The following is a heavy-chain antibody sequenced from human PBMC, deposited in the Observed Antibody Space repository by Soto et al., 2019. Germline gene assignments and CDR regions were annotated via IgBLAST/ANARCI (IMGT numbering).Heavy chain of an antibody. V-gene: IGHV4-39*02. D-gene: IGHD2-2*01. CDR2: IFYPGTT. CDR3: ARLVVVAPVANG. CDR1: CCFISYDCYY. Sequence: EILCLSSSVGCCFISYDCYYRGGIRQPPGKGLEWVGGIFYPGTTYYSPSLKDRVTISVDTSKNSFSLNLTSVTAAYTAVYFCARLVVVAPVANGWGQGTLVSVSS. J-gene: IGHJ4*02.